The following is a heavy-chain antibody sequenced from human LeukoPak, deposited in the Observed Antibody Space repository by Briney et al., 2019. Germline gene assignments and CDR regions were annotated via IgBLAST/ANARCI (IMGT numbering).Heavy chain of an antibody. D-gene: IGHD3-22*01. V-gene: IGHV3-48*03. Sequence: GGSLRLSYAASGFTFSSYEMNWVRQAPGKGLEWVSYISSSGSTIYYADSVKGRFTISRDNAKNSLYLQMNSLRAEDTALYYCARDTYYDNSGYYFSDSWGQGTLVTVSS. CDR2: ISSSGSTI. CDR1: GFTFSSYE. CDR3: ARDTYYDNSGYYFSDS. J-gene: IGHJ4*02.